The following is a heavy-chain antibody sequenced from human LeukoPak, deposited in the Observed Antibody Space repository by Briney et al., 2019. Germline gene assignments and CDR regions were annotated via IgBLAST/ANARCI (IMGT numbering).Heavy chain of an antibody. CDR1: GGSISSSSYY. CDR3: ARVVVTTSTFDY. CDR2: IYYSGST. D-gene: IGHD3-22*01. V-gene: IGHV4-39*07. J-gene: IGHJ4*02. Sequence: SETLSLTCTVSGGSISSSSYYWGWIRQPPGKGLEWIGSIYYSGSTYYNPSLKSRVTISVDTSKNQFSLKLSSVTAADTAVYYCARVVVTTSTFDYWGQGTLVTVSS.